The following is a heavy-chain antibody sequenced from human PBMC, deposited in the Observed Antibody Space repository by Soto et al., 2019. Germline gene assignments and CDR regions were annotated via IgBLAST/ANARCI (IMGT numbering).Heavy chain of an antibody. CDR3: ARRDTSGFLRYFDN. Sequence: QVELVQSGAEVKKPGSSVKVSCQASEDTFRNYAISWVRQAPGQGLEWMGGIIPIFGTANYAQKFQGRVTITADTSANTVYLELSSLRSEDTAVYYCARRDTSGFLRYFDNWGQGTLVTVSS. D-gene: IGHD3-3*01. CDR1: EDTFRNYA. J-gene: IGHJ4*02. V-gene: IGHV1-69*06. CDR2: IIPIFGTA.